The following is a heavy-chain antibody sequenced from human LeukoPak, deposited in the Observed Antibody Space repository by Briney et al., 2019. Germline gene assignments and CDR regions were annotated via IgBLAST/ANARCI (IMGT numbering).Heavy chain of an antibody. CDR2: ISYDGSNK. D-gene: IGHD2-2*01. CDR1: GCTFSNYG. CDR3: AKAYGYCTTTSCSHEDFDY. Sequence: GGSLRLTCAASGCTFSNYGMHWVRQAPGKGLEWVAVISYDGSNKYYADSVKGRFAISRDNSKNTLYLQMNSLRAEDTAVYYCAKAYGYCTTTSCSHEDFDYWGQGTLVTVSS. V-gene: IGHV3-30*18. J-gene: IGHJ4*02.